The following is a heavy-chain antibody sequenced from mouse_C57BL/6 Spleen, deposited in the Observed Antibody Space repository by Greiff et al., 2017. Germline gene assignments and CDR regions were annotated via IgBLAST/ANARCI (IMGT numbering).Heavy chain of an antibody. Sequence: QVQLKQPGAELVKPGASVKLSCKASGYTFTSYWMHWVKQRPGQGLEWIGMIHPNSGSTNYNEKFKSKATLTVDKSSSTAYMQLSSLTSEDSAVYYGARGGGGSSYVDYWGQGTTLTVSS. CDR2: IHPNSGST. CDR3: ARGGGGSSYVDY. J-gene: IGHJ2*01. CDR1: GYTFTSYW. D-gene: IGHD1-1*01. V-gene: IGHV1-64*01.